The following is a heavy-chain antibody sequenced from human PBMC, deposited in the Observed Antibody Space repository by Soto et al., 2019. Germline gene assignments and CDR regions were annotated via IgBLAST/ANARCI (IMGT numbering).Heavy chain of an antibody. V-gene: IGHV4-39*01. J-gene: IGHJ4*02. CDR2: IYYSGKT. Sequence: PSETLSLTCSLSGASITSTTYFWAWIRQPPGKGLEWVSSIYYSGKTHYNPSLKSRATISVDRSRNQFSLQVSSVTAADTAVYYCAKNLPRTGRFDYWGQGTVVTVSS. CDR3: AKNLPRTGRFDY. CDR1: GASITSTTYF.